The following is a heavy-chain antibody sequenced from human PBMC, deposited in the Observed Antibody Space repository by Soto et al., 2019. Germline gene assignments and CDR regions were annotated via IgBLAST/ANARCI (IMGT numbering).Heavy chain of an antibody. CDR2: ISYDGTNK. CDR3: AKVLDRSGWYGVGMDY. V-gene: IGHV3-30*18. J-gene: IGHJ4*02. CDR1: GFTFSNYG. D-gene: IGHD6-19*01. Sequence: QVHLVESGGGVVQPGRSLRLSCAASGFTFSNYGMHWVRQAPGKGLEWVAVISYDGTNKYYADSVKGRFTISRDNSKNXVYLQMNSLRVEDTAVYYCAKVLDRSGWYGVGMDYWGQGTLVTVSS.